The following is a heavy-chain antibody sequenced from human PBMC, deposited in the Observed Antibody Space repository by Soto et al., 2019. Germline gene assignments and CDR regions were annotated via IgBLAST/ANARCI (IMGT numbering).Heavy chain of an antibody. CDR3: ARVGLGYCSSTSCPPRAAADC. J-gene: IGHJ4*02. D-gene: IGHD2-2*01. V-gene: IGHV1-2*02. Sequence: ASVKVSCKASGYTFTGYYMHWVRQAPGQGXEWMGWINPNSGGTNYAQKFQGRVTMTRDTSISTAYMELSRLRSDDTAVYYCARVGLGYCSSTSCPPRAAADCWGQGTLVTVSS. CDR1: GYTFTGYY. CDR2: INPNSGGT.